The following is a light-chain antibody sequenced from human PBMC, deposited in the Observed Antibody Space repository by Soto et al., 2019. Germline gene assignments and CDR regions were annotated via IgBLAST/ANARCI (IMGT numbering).Light chain of an antibody. CDR2: EVS. CDR3: SSYTGSRTPNV. V-gene: IGLV2-14*01. CDR1: SSDVGGYNY. J-gene: IGLJ1*01. Sequence: QSALTQPASVSGSPGQSITISCTGTSSDVGGYNYVSWYQQHPGKAPKLMIYEVSNRPSGVSNRFSGSKSGNTASLAISGLQAEDEADYYCSSYTGSRTPNVFGTGTELTVL.